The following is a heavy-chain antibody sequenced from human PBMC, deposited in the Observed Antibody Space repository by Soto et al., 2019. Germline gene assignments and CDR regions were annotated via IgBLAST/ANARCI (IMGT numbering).Heavy chain of an antibody. J-gene: IGHJ4*02. D-gene: IGHD3-22*01. V-gene: IGHV4-38-2*01. CDR3: ALYYYDSSGYNDY. CDR1: GYSISSGYY. Sequence: SETLSLTCAVSGYSISSGYYWGWIRQPPGKGLEWIGSIYHSGGTYYNPSLKSRVTISVDTSKNQFSLKLSSVTAADTAVYYCALYYYDSSGYNDYWGQGTLVTVSS. CDR2: IYHSGGT.